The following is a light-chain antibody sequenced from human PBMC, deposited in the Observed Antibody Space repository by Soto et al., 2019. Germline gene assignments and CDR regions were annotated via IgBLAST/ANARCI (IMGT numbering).Light chain of an antibody. Sequence: DIQMTQSPSSLSASVGDRVTITCQASQDISNYLNWYQQKPGKAPKPLINDASNLETGVPSRFSGSGSGTDFTFTISSLQPEDIATYFCQQYDNLPYTFGQGTKLEIK. V-gene: IGKV1-33*01. J-gene: IGKJ2*01. CDR1: QDISNY. CDR2: DAS. CDR3: QQYDNLPYT.